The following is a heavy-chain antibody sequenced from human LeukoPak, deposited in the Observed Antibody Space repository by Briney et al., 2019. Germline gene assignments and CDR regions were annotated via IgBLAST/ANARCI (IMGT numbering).Heavy chain of an antibody. CDR1: GYTFTRYY. D-gene: IGHD2-8*01. CDR3: ARDGSSVFGSVDFDY. V-gene: IGHV1-46*01. Sequence: GASVKVSRKASGYTFTRYYMQWVRQAPGQGLEWMGIINSFGGDTTYAQKFQGRLTITRDASTSTVHMELSSLTSEDTAVYYCARDGSSVFGSVDFDYWGQGTRVIVSS. CDR2: INSFGGDT. J-gene: IGHJ4*02.